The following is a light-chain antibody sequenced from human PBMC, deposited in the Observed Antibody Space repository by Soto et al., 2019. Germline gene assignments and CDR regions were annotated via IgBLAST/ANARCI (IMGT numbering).Light chain of an antibody. CDR1: QSVSANF. Sequence: EIVLTQSPGTLSLSPGERSTLSCRARQSVSANFVAWYQHKPGQAPRLLIYGASTRVAGIPHRFSSSGSGTDFTLTISRLEPEDFAVYYCLQYGSSPTFGQGTNVDIK. CDR2: GAS. V-gene: IGKV3-20*01. J-gene: IGKJ1*01. CDR3: LQYGSSPT.